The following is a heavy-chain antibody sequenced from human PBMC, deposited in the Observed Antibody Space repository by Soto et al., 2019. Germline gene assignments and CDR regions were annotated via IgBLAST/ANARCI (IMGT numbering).Heavy chain of an antibody. D-gene: IGHD3-16*01. Sequence: EASLTISCKGSGYSFTSYWIGWLRQMPGKGLEWVGITYPGHSDTRYSPSFQGQVTISADKSISTAYLQCGSLKASDTAMDYCASSGGSPVMDVWGQGCTVTVAS. CDR2: TYPGHSDT. CDR1: GYSFTSYW. J-gene: IGHJ6*02. V-gene: IGHV5-51*01. CDR3: ASSGGSPVMDV.